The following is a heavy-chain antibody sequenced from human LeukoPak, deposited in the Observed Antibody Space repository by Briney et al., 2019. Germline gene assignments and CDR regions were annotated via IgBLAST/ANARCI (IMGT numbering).Heavy chain of an antibody. V-gene: IGHV3-30-3*01. D-gene: IGHD1-26*01. Sequence: GGSLRLSCAASGFTFSSYAMHWVRQAPGKELEWVAVISYDGSNKYYADSVKGRFTISRDNSKNTLYLQMNSLRAEDTAVYYCARAQSIVGACDYWGQGTLVTVSS. J-gene: IGHJ4*02. CDR1: GFTFSSYA. CDR2: ISYDGSNK. CDR3: ARAQSIVGACDY.